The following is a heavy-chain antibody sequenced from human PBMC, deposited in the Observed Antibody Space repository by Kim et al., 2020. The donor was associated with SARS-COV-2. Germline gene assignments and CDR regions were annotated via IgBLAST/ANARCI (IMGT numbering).Heavy chain of an antibody. V-gene: IGHV3-13*04. CDR1: GFTFSSYD. Sequence: GGSLRLSCAAPGFTFSSYDMHWVRQATGKGLEWVSTIGTAGDTYYPGSVKGRFTISRENAKNSLYLQMNSLRAGDTAVYYCARAVSGSYFPAYYYYGMDVWGQGTTVTVSS. D-gene: IGHD1-26*01. CDR2: IGTAGDT. J-gene: IGHJ6*02. CDR3: ARAVSGSYFPAYYYYGMDV.